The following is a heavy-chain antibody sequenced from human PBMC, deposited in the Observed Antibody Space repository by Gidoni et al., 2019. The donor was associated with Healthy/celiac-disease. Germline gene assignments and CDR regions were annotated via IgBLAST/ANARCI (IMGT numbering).Heavy chain of an antibody. V-gene: IGHV1-18*01. CDR2: ISAYNGNT. CDR1: GYTFTSYG. Sequence: QVQLVQSGAEVKKPGASVKVSCKASGYTFTSYGISWVRQAPGQGLEWMGWISAYNGNTNYAQKLQGRVTMTTDTSTSTAYMELRSLRSDDTAVYYCAREEGYCSSTSCQRAPFDYWGQGTLVTVSS. D-gene: IGHD2-2*01. J-gene: IGHJ4*02. CDR3: AREEGYCSSTSCQRAPFDY.